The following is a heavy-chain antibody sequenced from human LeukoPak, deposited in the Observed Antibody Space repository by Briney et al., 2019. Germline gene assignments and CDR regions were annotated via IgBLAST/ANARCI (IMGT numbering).Heavy chain of an antibody. D-gene: IGHD3-10*01. J-gene: IGHJ6*02. Sequence: SETLSLTCTVSGGSISSYYWSWIRQPPGKGLEWIGHIYYSGSTNYHPSLKSRVTISVDTSKNQFSLKLSSVTAADTAVYYCARDETDYYGSGSHGDVWGQGTTVTVSS. V-gene: IGHV4-59*12. CDR2: IYYSGST. CDR1: GGSISSYY. CDR3: ARDETDYYGSGSHGDV.